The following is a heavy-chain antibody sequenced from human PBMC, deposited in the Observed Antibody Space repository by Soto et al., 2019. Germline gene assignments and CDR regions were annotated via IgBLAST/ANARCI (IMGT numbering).Heavy chain of an antibody. J-gene: IGHJ4*02. CDR1: GFTFSNYA. Sequence: EVQMLESGGGLVQPGGSLRLSCAASGFTFSNYAMSWVRQAPGKGLEWVSGISGSGDSTHYADTMKGRFTISRDNSKNTLYLQINSLRAEDTAVYYRAKGLVALGRDYYFDYWGQGTLVTVSS. V-gene: IGHV3-23*01. CDR3: AKGLVALGRDYYFDY. D-gene: IGHD6-6*01. CDR2: ISGSGDST.